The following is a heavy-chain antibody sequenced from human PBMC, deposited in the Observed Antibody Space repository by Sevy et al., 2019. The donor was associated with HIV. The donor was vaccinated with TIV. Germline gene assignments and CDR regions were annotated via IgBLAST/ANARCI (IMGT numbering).Heavy chain of an antibody. Sequence: GGSLRLSCAASGFTFSNAWMSWVRQAPGKGLEWVGRIKGKIYDGTIDYAAPVKGRFSISRDDSKNTLYLQMNSLKTQETAVYYRTTASWSQEDYYNYWGQGTLVTVSS. J-gene: IGHJ4*02. CDR1: GFTFSNAW. V-gene: IGHV3-15*01. CDR3: TTASWSQEDYYNY. D-gene: IGHD6-13*01. CDR2: IKGKIYDGTI.